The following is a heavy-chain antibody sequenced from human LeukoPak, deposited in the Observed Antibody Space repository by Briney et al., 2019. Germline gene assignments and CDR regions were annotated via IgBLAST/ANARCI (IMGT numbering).Heavy chain of an antibody. CDR3: ARIYGDYTYYYYYMDV. J-gene: IGHJ6*03. V-gene: IGHV3-53*01. CDR1: GFTVSSNY. Sequence: GGSLRLSCAASGFTVSSNYMSWVRQAPGKGLEWVSVIYSGGSTYYADSVKGRFTISRDNSKNTLYLQMNSLRAEDTAVYYCARIYGDYTYYYYYMDVWGNGTTVTVSS. D-gene: IGHD4-17*01. CDR2: IYSGGST.